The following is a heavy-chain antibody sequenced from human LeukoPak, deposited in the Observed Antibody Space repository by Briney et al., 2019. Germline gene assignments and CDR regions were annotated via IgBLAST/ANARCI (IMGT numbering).Heavy chain of an antibody. CDR1: GFTVSSNY. J-gene: IGHJ5*02. D-gene: IGHD2-2*01. Sequence: GGSLRLSCAASGFTVSSNYMSWVRQAPGKGLEWVSIIYSGGSTYYADSVKGRFTISRDNSKNTLYLQMNSLRAEDTAIYYCARERCSSTSRYVRSWFDPWGQGTLVTVSS. CDR2: IYSGGST. V-gene: IGHV3-66*01. CDR3: ARERCSSTSRYVRSWFDP.